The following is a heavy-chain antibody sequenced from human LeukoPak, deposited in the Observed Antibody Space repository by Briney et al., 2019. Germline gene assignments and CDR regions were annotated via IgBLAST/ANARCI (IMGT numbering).Heavy chain of an antibody. CDR2: VNPKSGAT. CDR3: TRPLVGDVNW. Sequence: ASVKVSCKASGYTFTDYYIHWVRQAPGQGLEWMGWVNPKSGATNYAPKFEGRVTMTRDTSTSTAYMELRRLRSDDTAVYYCTRPLVGDVNWWAQGSLVTVSS. CDR1: GYTFTDYY. D-gene: IGHD2-15*01. V-gene: IGHV1-2*02. J-gene: IGHJ1*01.